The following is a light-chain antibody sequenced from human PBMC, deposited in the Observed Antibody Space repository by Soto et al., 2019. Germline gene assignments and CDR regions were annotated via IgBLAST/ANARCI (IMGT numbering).Light chain of an antibody. Sequence: IVLTQSPGTLSLSPGERATLSCRASQSVSSTYLIWYQQKPGQAPRLLIYGASSRATGVPDRFSGGGSGTDFTLTISSLEPEDFAIYYCQQRSNLPPTFGQGTRLEIK. J-gene: IGKJ5*01. V-gene: IGKV3D-20*02. CDR3: QQRSNLPPT. CDR1: QSVSSTY. CDR2: GAS.